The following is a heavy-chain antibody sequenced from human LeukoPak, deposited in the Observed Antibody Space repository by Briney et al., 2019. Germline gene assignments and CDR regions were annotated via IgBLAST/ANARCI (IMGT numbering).Heavy chain of an antibody. J-gene: IGHJ4*02. CDR2: INHSGST. V-gene: IGHV4-34*01. D-gene: IGHD3-16*02. CDR3: ASNRYDHVWGSYHQWYFDY. CDR1: GGSFSGYY. Sequence: SETLSLTCAVYGGSFSGYYWSWIRQPPGKGLEWIGEINHSGSTNYNPSLKSRVTISVDTSKNQFSLKLSSVTAADTAVYYCASNRYDHVWGSYHQWYFDYWGQGTRATVSS.